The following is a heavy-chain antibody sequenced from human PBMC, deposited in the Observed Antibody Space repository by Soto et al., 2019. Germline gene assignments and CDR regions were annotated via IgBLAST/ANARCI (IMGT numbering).Heavy chain of an antibody. Sequence: QVQLQQWGAGLLKPSETLSLTCAVYGGSFSGYYCSWIRQPPGKGLGWIGELNDSGSTNYNASLKSRVSMSVDTSKHQFSLKLSSLTAADTAVYYCARGRGGVQHWGQGSLVTVSS. D-gene: IGHD3-10*01. CDR2: LNDSGST. V-gene: IGHV4-34*01. J-gene: IGHJ1*01. CDR3: ARGRGGVQH. CDR1: GGSFSGYY.